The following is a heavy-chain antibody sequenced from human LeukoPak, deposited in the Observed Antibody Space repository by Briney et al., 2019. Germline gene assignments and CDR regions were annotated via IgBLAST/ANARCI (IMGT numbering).Heavy chain of an antibody. CDR3: ARAAYSDYDFWSGYYERPYYFDY. J-gene: IGHJ4*02. D-gene: IGHD3-3*01. Sequence: SETLSLTCAVYGGSFSGYYWSWIRQPPGKGLEWIGEINHSGSTNYNPSLKSRVTISVDTSKNQFSLKLSSVTAADTAVYYCARAAYSDYDFWSGYYERPYYFDYWGQGTLVTVSS. CDR1: GGSFSGYY. V-gene: IGHV4-34*01. CDR2: INHSGST.